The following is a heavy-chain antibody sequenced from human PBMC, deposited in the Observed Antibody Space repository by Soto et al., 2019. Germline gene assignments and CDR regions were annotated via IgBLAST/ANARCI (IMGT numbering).Heavy chain of an antibody. CDR1: GFTFSSYS. J-gene: IGHJ6*02. Sequence: PGGSLRLSCAASGFTFSSYSMNWVRQAPGKGLEWVSSISSSSYIYYADSVKGRFTISRDNAKNSLYLQMNSLRAEDTAVYYCARDSALRRSSWLGNYYYGMDVWGQGTTVTVSS. D-gene: IGHD6-6*01. CDR2: ISSSSYI. CDR3: ARDSALRRSSWLGNYYYGMDV. V-gene: IGHV3-21*01.